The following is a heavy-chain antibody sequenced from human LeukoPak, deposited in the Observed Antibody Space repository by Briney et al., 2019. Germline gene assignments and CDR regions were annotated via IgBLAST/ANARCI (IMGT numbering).Heavy chain of an antibody. D-gene: IGHD2-2*01. Sequence: PGGSLRLSCAASGFTFSSYGMHWVRQAPGKGLEWVAGISYDGSNKYYADSVKGRFTISRDNSKNTLYLQMNSLRAEDTAVYYCATSDRYCSSTSCYGLDYWGQGTLVTVSS. CDR3: ATSDRYCSSTSCYGLDY. CDR1: GFTFSSYG. V-gene: IGHV3-30*03. CDR2: ISYDGSNK. J-gene: IGHJ4*02.